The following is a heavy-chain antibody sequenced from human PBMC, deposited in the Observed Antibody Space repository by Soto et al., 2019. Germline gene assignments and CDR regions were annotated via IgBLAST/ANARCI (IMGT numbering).Heavy chain of an antibody. D-gene: IGHD5-12*01. CDR2: ISPYNHNT. V-gene: IGHV1-18*01. J-gene: IGHJ6*02. CDR3: ARDIYDPVYGMDV. CDR1: GYTFTSYG. Sequence: ASVKVSCKASGYTFTSYGISWVRQAPGQGLEWMGWISPYNHNTNYAQKLQGRFTMTTDTSTSTAYMELRSLGSDDTAVYYCARDIYDPVYGMDVWGQGTTVTVSS.